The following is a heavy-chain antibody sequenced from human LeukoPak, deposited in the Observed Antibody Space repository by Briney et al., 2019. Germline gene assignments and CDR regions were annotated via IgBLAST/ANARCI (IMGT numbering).Heavy chain of an antibody. CDR2: INPNSGGT. CDR1: GYTFTGYY. V-gene: IGHV1-2*02. CDR3: ARGGRSSSSVPYFDD. Sequence: ASVKVSCKASGYTFTGYYMHWVRQAPGQGLEWMGWINPNSGGTNYAQKFQGRVTMTRDTSISTAYMELSRLRSDDTAVYYCARGGRSSSSVPYFDDWGQGTLVTVSS. D-gene: IGHD6-6*01. J-gene: IGHJ4*02.